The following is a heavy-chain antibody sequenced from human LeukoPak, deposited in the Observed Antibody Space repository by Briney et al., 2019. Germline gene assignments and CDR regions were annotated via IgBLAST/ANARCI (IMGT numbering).Heavy chain of an antibody. V-gene: IGHV3-9*01. CDR1: GFTFDDYA. J-gene: IGHJ4*02. CDR2: ISWNSGSI. CDR3: AKAVSMLSASYYFDY. D-gene: IGHD2-8*01. Sequence: GGSLRLSCAASGFTFDDYAMHWVRQAPGKGLEWVSGISWNSGSIGYADSVKGRFTISRDNAKNSLYLQMNSLRAEDTALYYCAKAVSMLSASYYFDYWGQGTLVTVSS.